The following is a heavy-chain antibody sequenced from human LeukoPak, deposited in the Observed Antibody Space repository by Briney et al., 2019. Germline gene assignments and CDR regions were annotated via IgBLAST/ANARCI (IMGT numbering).Heavy chain of an antibody. J-gene: IGHJ5*02. D-gene: IGHD3-16*01. V-gene: IGHV1-69*06. CDR1: GGTFSSYV. CDR2: IIPIFGTA. CDR3: AAFYGSKNWFDP. Sequence: SVKVSCKASGGTFSSYVINWVRQAPGQGLGWMGGIIPIFGTANYAQKFQGRVTITADKSTSTAYMELSSLRSEDTAVYYCAAFYGSKNWFDPWGQGTLVTVSS.